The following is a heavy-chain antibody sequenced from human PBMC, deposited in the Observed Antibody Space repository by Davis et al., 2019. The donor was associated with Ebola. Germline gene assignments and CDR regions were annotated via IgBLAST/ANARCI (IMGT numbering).Heavy chain of an antibody. V-gene: IGHV4-59*12. Sequence: MPSETLSLTCTVSGGSISSYYWSWIRQPPGKGLEWIGYIYYSGSTKYNPSLKSRVTISVDRSKNQFSLKLSSVTAADTAVYYCARGPQSIFGVVVWGKGTPVTVSS. CDR2: IYYSGST. J-gene: IGHJ6*04. CDR1: GGSISSYY. D-gene: IGHD3-3*01. CDR3: ARGPQSIFGVVV.